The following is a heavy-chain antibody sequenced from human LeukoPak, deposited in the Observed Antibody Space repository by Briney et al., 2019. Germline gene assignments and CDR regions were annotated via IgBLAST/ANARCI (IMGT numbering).Heavy chain of an antibody. CDR3: AKVAGYSYVGVYYFDY. CDR2: ISGSGGST. CDR1: GFTFGDYA. D-gene: IGHD5-18*01. J-gene: IGHJ4*02. Sequence: PGRSLRLSCTGSGFTFGDYAMTWVRQAPGKGLEWVSAISGSGGSTYYADSVKGRFTISRDNSKNTLYLQMNSLRAEDTAVYYCAKVAGYSYVGVYYFDYWGQGTLVTVSS. V-gene: IGHV3-23*01.